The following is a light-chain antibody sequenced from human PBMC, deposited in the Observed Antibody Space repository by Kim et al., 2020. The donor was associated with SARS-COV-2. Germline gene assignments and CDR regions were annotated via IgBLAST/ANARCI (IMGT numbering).Light chain of an antibody. V-gene: IGKV3-15*01. Sequence: EIVMTQSPATLSVSPGERATLSCRASQSVSSNLAWYQQKPGHAPRRVIYDTSTRATGIPDRFSGSGSGTEFTLTISSLQSEDFAIYYCQQYKNWPPWTFGQGTKVDIK. CDR3: QQYKNWPPWT. CDR2: DTS. J-gene: IGKJ1*01. CDR1: QSVSSN.